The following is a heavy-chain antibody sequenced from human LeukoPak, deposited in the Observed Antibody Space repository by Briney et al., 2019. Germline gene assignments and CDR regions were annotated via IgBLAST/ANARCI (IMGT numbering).Heavy chain of an antibody. CDR2: IRSKANSHAT. CDR3: TRSRYYFYYMDV. CDR1: GFTFSDSA. J-gene: IGHJ6*03. Sequence: PGGSLRLSCAASGFTFSDSAMHWVRQASGKGLEWVGRIRSKANSHATAYTASVKGRFTISRDDSKNTAYLQMNSLKIEDTAVYYCTRSRYYFYYMDVWGKGTTVTVSS. V-gene: IGHV3-73*01.